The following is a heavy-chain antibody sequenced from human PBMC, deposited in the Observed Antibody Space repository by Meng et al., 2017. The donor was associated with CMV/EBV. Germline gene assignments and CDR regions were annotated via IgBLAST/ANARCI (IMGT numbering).Heavy chain of an antibody. D-gene: IGHD1-26*01. CDR3: ARDVVGAEAYFDY. Sequence: GESLKISCAASGFTFSSYWMSWVRQAPGKGLEWVANIKQDGSEKYYVDSVKGRFTISRDNAKNSLYLQMNSLRAEDTAVYYCARDVVGAEAYFDYWGQGTLVTVSS. V-gene: IGHV3-7*01. CDR1: GFTFSSYW. J-gene: IGHJ4*02. CDR2: IKQDGSEK.